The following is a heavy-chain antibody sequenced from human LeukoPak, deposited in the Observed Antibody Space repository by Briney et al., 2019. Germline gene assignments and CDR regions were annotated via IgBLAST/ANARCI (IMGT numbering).Heavy chain of an antibody. CDR2: ISYDGSNK. D-gene: IGHD2-2*01. CDR3: ARGVYQLLFARRWFDP. Sequence: PGGSLRLSCAASGFTFSSYAMHWVCQAPGKGLEWVAVISYDGSNKYYADSVKGRFTISRDNSKNTLYLQMNSLRAEDTAVYYCARGVYQLLFARRWFDPWGQGTLVTVSS. CDR1: GFTFSSYA. J-gene: IGHJ5*02. V-gene: IGHV3-30*04.